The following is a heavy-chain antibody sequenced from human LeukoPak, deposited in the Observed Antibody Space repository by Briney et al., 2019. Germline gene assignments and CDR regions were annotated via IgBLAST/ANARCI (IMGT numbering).Heavy chain of an antibody. Sequence: GGSLRLPCAASGFTFSSYGMHWVRQAPGKGLEWVAVISYDGSNRYYADSVKGRFTISRDNSKNTLYLQMNSLRAEDTAVYYCAKAPGGTYYDFWSGYYLYNWFDPWGQGTLVTVSS. V-gene: IGHV3-30*18. CDR3: AKAPGGTYYDFWSGYYLYNWFDP. D-gene: IGHD3-3*01. CDR1: GFTFSSYG. J-gene: IGHJ5*02. CDR2: ISYDGSNR.